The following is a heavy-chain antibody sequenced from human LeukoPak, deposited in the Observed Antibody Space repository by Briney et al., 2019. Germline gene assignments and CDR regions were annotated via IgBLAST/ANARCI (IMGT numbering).Heavy chain of an antibody. Sequence: SETLSLTCTVSGGSISSGDYYWSWIRQPPGKGLEWIGYIYYSGSTYYNPSLKSRVTISVDTSKNQFSLKLSSVTATDTAVYYCARDLLNEGNHLDYWGQGTLVTVSS. V-gene: IGHV4-30-4*01. CDR1: GGSISSGDYY. D-gene: IGHD4-23*01. CDR2: IYYSGST. CDR3: ARDLLNEGNHLDY. J-gene: IGHJ4*02.